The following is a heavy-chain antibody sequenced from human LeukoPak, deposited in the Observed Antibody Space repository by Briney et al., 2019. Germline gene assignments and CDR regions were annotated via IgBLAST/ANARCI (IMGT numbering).Heavy chain of an antibody. CDR2: IRGGGENT. CDR1: GLTFSTYS. CDR3: AILSWDGRGTFY. V-gene: IGHV3-23*01. Sequence: GGSLRLSCAASGLTFSTYSMSWVRQAPGKGLEWVSAIRGGGENTYYADSVKGRFTISRDNSKDTLSLQMNSLRAEDTAVYYCAILSWDGRGTFYWGQGTLVTVSS. J-gene: IGHJ4*02. D-gene: IGHD2/OR15-2a*01.